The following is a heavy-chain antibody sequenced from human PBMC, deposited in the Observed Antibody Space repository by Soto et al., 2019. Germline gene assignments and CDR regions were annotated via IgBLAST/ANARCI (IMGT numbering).Heavy chain of an antibody. D-gene: IGHD3-22*01. CDR2: IYPGDSDT. V-gene: IGHV5-51*01. J-gene: IGHJ4*02. Sequence: LGESLKISCKGLGNSFNNWIGWVRQMPGKGLEWVGIIYPGDSDTRYSPSFQGQVTISADKSISTAYLQWSSLKPSDRAMYYCASYRFDNIGYQADYWGPGNLVTVSS. CDR3: ASYRFDNIGYQADY. CDR1: GNSFNNW.